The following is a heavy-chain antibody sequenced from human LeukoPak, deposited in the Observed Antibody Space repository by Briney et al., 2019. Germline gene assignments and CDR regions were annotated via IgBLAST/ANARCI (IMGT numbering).Heavy chain of an antibody. CDR3: ASEAQWPNAFDI. CDR2: IYHSGST. CDR1: GGSISSGGYS. V-gene: IGHV4-30-2*01. D-gene: IGHD6-19*01. J-gene: IGHJ3*02. Sequence: SETLSLTCAVSGGSISSGGYSWGWIRQPPGKGLEWIGYIYHSGSTYYNPSLKSRVTISVDRSKNQFSLKLSSVTAADTAVYYCASEAQWPNAFDIWGQGTMVTVSS.